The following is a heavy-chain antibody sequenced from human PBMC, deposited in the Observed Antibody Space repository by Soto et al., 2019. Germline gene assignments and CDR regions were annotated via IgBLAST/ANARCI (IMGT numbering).Heavy chain of an antibody. CDR3: ARGAYYYDSSGLSY. Sequence: GGSLRLSCAASGFTFSSYSMNWVRQAPGKGLEWVSYISSSSSTIYYSDSVKGRFTISRDNAKNSLYLQMNSLRAEDTAVYYCARGAYYYDSSGLSYWGQGTLVIVSS. J-gene: IGHJ4*02. V-gene: IGHV3-48*01. D-gene: IGHD3-22*01. CDR1: GFTFSSYS. CDR2: ISSSSSTI.